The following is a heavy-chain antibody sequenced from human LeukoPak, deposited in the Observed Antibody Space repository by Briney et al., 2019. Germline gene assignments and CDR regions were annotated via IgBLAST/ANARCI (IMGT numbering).Heavy chain of an antibody. CDR1: GYTFTTYD. V-gene: IGHV1-8*01. J-gene: IGHJ5*02. CDR3: ARGPNKSDGGNSGSAWFDP. D-gene: IGHD4-23*01. CDR2: MNPNSGNT. Sequence: ASVTVSCKASGYTFTTYDINWVRQATGQGLEWMGWMNPNSGNTGYAQKFQGRVTMTRNTSISTAYMGLSSLRPEDTAVYYCARGPNKSDGGNSGSAWFDPWGQGTLVTVSS.